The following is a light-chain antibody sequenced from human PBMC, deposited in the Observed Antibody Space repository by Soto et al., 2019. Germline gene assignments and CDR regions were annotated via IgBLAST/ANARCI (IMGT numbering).Light chain of an antibody. J-gene: IGKJ1*01. CDR3: NQDTSYSPRT. V-gene: IGKV1-5*01. CDR1: QGISSW. CDR2: DAS. Sequence: DIQLTQSPSTLSASVGDRVTITCRASQGISSWLAWYQQKPGKAPDLLISDASRLESGVPSRFSGGGSGTEFTLTIIDLQPDDFATYYCNQDTSYSPRTVGQGTKVEIK.